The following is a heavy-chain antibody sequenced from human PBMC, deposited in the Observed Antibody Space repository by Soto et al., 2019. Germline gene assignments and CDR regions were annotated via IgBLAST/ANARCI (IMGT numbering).Heavy chain of an antibody. V-gene: IGHV3-23*01. CDR2: IDGSGGTT. D-gene: IGHD6-19*01. CDR3: AKNSGWYNT. CDR1: GFPFSSTD. J-gene: IGHJ5*02. Sequence: GGSLRLSCAASGFPFSSTDMTWVRQAPGKGLEWVSTIDGSGGTTYYADSVKGRFTISRDNSINTVFLQMNSLRADDTALYFCAKNSGWYNTWGQGALVTVSS.